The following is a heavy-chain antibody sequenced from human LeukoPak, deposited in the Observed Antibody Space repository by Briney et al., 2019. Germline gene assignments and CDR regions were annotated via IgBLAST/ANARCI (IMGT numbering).Heavy chain of an antibody. Sequence: GGSLRLSCAASGFTFSSYGMHWARQAPGKGLEWVAVISYDGSNKYYADSVKGRFTISRDNSKNTLYLQMNSLRAEDTAVYYCAKEESSSWYNYYYYMDVWGKGTTVTVSS. CDR2: ISYDGSNK. CDR3: AKEESSSWYNYYYYMDV. CDR1: GFTFSSYG. V-gene: IGHV3-30*18. D-gene: IGHD6-13*01. J-gene: IGHJ6*03.